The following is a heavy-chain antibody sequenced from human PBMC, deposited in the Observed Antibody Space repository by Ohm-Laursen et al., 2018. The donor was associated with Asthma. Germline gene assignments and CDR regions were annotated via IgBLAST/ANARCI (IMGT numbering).Heavy chain of an antibody. CDR3: ATLGDSSITQ. D-gene: IGHD3-16*01. V-gene: IGHV3-11*01. CDR2: TSGTGSVI. J-gene: IGHJ4*02. CDR1: GFIFNNDF. Sequence: GSLRLSCAASGFIFNNDFMSWIRQAPGKGLEWVSYTSGTGSVIYYADSVKGRFTISWDDAKNSLYLQMNSLRVVDTAVYYCATLGDSSITQWGQGTLVTVSS.